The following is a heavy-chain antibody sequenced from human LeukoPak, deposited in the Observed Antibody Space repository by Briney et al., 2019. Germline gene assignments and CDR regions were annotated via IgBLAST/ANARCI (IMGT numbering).Heavy chain of an antibody. CDR1: GFTFSSYA. CDR2: ISGSGART. CDR3: VKDGRYCSSSSCQSPYYGMDV. V-gene: IGHV3-23*01. J-gene: IGHJ6*02. D-gene: IGHD2-2*01. Sequence: GASLRLSCAASGFTFSSYAMNWVRQAPGKGLEWVSAISGSGARTYYADSVRGRFTISRDNSKNTLYLQMNSLRAEDTDVYYCVKDGRYCSSSSCQSPYYGMDVWGQGTTVTVSS.